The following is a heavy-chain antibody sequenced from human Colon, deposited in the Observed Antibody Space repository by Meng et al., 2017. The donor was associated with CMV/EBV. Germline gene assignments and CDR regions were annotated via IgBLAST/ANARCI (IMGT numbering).Heavy chain of an antibody. V-gene: IGHV3-30*02. J-gene: IGHJ4*02. CDR3: ARGRALGQG. CDR2: TLYDESTK. Sequence: GESLKISCAASGFTFSTHGMHWVRQTPGKGLEWVAFTLYDESTKYYTDSVKGRFTISRDNSKNTLYLQMNSLRAEDTAVYYCARGRALGQGWGQGTLVTVSS. D-gene: IGHD3-10*01. CDR1: GFTFSTHG.